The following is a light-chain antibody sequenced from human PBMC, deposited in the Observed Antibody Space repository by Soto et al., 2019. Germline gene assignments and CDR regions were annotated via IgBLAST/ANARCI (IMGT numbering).Light chain of an antibody. CDR1: SSDVGGYNY. V-gene: IGLV2-8*01. Sequence: QSALTQPPSASGSPGQSVTISWTGTSSDVGGYNYVSWYQQHPGKAPKLMIYEVSERPSGVPDRFSGSKSGNTASLTVSGLQAEDEADYYWSSYAGSNNVIFGGGTKVTVL. CDR3: SSYAGSNNVI. J-gene: IGLJ2*01. CDR2: EVS.